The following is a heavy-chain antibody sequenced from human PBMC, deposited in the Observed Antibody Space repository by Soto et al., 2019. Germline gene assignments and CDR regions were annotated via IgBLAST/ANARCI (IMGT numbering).Heavy chain of an antibody. CDR3: ARNRPSAIFGVRNIFENWFDP. Sequence: PGGSLRLSCAASGFAFSGYGMHWVRQSPGKGRRWVSSITNTGGATYYADSVKGRFSVSRDNSKNLMYLQMKGLGVEDTAVYFCARNRPSAIFGVRNIFENWFDPWGQGSLVT. J-gene: IGHJ5*02. CDR1: GFAFSGYG. CDR2: ITNTGGAT. V-gene: IGHV3-23*01. D-gene: IGHD3-3*01.